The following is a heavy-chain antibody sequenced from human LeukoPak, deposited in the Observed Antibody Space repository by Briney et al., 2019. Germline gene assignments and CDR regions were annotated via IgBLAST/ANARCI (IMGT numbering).Heavy chain of an antibody. Sequence: SETLSLTCTVSGGSISSYYWSWIRQPPGKGLEWIGYIYYSGSTNYDPSLKSRVTISVDTSKNQFSLKLSSVTAADTAAYYCARDSHDAFDIWGQGTMVTVSS. CDR3: ARDSHDAFDI. V-gene: IGHV4-59*01. J-gene: IGHJ3*02. CDR1: GGSISSYY. CDR2: IYYSGST.